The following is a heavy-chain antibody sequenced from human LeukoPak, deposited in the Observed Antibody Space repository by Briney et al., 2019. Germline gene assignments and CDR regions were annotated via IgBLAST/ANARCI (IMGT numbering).Heavy chain of an antibody. CDR2: IDPSGML. CDR1: GASFNSDDQY. Sequence: PSETLSLTCTVSGASFNSDDQYWNWIRQSPGKGLEWIGSIDPSGMLYNNPSLESRVTISTDTSNNQFSLNLNSVPAADTAVYFCSRGLDSRKLGYWGQGILVPVSS. D-gene: IGHD3-22*01. J-gene: IGHJ4*02. V-gene: IGHV4-31*03. CDR3: SRGLDSRKLGY.